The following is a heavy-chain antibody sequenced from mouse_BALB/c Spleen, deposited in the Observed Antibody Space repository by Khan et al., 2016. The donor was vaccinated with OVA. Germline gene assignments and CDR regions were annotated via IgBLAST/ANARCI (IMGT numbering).Heavy chain of an antibody. CDR3: ARSGTITTVVATDFDY. CDR2: IKYSGST. J-gene: IGHJ2*01. D-gene: IGHD1-1*01. Sequence: EVQLQESGPGLVKPSQSLSLTCTVTGYSITSDYAWNWIRQFPGNKLEWMGYIKYSGSTSSNPSLKSRISITRNTSKNRFFLQLSSVTTEDTATYYCARSGTITTVVATDFDYWGQGTTLTVSS. CDR1: GYSITSDYA. V-gene: IGHV3-2*02.